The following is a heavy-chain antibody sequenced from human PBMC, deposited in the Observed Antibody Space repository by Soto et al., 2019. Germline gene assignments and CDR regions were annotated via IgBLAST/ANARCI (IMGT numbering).Heavy chain of an antibody. Sequence: QVQLVESGGGVVQPGRSLRLSCAASGFTFSSYGMHWVRQAPGKGLEWVAVISYDGSNKYYVDSVKGRFTISRDNSKNTLYLQMNSLRAEDTAVYYCAKDHLMTTVTTVGYWGQGTLVTVSS. CDR3: AKDHLMTTVTTVGY. D-gene: IGHD4-17*01. CDR1: GFTFSSYG. V-gene: IGHV3-30*18. J-gene: IGHJ4*02. CDR2: ISYDGSNK.